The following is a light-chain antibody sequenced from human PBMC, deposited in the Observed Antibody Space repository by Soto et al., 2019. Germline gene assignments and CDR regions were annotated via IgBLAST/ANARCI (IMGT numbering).Light chain of an antibody. J-gene: IGKJ4*01. CDR1: QSISTF. V-gene: IGKV1-39*01. CDR3: QQSYSTLLS. CDR2: GAS. Sequence: DIELTQSPSSLSASVGDRVTITCRASQSISTFLNWYQHKRGKAPKLLIHGASSLQSGVPFRFTGSGSGTDLSLTISGLQPEDSATYYCQQSYSTLLSFGGGTKVEI.